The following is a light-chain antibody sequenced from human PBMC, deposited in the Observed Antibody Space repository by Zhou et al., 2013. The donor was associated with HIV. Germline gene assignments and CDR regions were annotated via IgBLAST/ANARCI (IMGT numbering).Light chain of an antibody. V-gene: IGKV1-39*01. CDR2: GAS. CDR1: QSITSW. Sequence: DIQMTQSPSTLSASVGDRVTITCRASQSITSWLAWYQQKPGKAPKLLIYGASSLQSGVPSRFSGSGSGTDFTLSISSLQPEDFATYYCQQSYSTPFTFGPGTKVDIK. J-gene: IGKJ3*01. CDR3: QQSYSTPFT.